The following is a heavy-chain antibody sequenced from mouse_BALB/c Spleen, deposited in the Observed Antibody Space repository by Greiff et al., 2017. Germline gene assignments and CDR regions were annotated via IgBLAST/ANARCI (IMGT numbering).Heavy chain of an antibody. CDR1: GYSITSDYA. J-gene: IGHJ3*01. Sequence: EVKLMESGPGLVKPSQSLSLTCTVTGYSITSDYAWNWIRQFPGNKLEWMGYISYSGSTSYNPSLKSRISITRDTSKNQFFLQLNSVTTEDTATYYCAYDYDRAWFAYWGQGTLVTVSA. D-gene: IGHD2-4*01. CDR3: AYDYDRAWFAY. V-gene: IGHV3-2*02. CDR2: ISYSGST.